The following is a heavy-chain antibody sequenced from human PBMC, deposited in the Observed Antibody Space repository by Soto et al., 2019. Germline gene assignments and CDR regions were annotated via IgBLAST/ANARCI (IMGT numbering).Heavy chain of an antibody. V-gene: IGHV1-69*01. Sequence: QVQLVQSGAEVKKPGSSVKVSCKASGGTFSSYTISWVRQAPGQGLEWMGGIIPIFGTANYAQKFQGRVTITADESTSTAYMELSSLRSEDTAVYYCARDPRYGDLPDYYYGMDVWGQGTTVTISS. CDR2: IIPIFGTA. CDR3: ARDPRYGDLPDYYYGMDV. CDR1: GGTFSSYT. D-gene: IGHD4-17*01. J-gene: IGHJ6*02.